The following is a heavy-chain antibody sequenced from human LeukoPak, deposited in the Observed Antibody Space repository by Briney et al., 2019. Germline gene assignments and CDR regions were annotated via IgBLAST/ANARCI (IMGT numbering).Heavy chain of an antibody. CDR3: ARESLDIVATSYFDY. J-gene: IGHJ4*02. V-gene: IGHV1-69*05. D-gene: IGHD5-12*01. Sequence: SVKVSCKASGGTLSSYAISWVRQAPGQGLEWMGRIIPIFGTANYAQKFQGRVTITTDESTSTAYMELSSLRSEDTAVYYCARESLDIVATSYFDYWGQGTLVTVSS. CDR1: GGTLSSYA. CDR2: IIPIFGTA.